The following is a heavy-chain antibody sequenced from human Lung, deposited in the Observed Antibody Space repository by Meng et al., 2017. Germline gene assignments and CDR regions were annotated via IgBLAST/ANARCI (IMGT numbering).Heavy chain of an antibody. CDR1: GFSFSRCA. V-gene: IGHV3-23*01. CDR2: IGESGGGI. J-gene: IGHJ3*01. Sequence: GQLLESGGGLEPPGGSLRLSCAASGFSFSRCAMNWVRQAPGKGLEWVSVIGESGGGIYYADSVKGRFIISRDNSKNTLYLQMNSLRAEDTALYYCAKEKDAFDVWGQGTMVTVSS. CDR3: AKEKDAFDV.